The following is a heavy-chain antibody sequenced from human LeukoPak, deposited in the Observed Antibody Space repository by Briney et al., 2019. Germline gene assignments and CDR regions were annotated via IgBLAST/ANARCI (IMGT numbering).Heavy chain of an antibody. J-gene: IGHJ4*02. CDR1: GFTFSSYA. CDR3: ARDTDIVVVVAAYYFDY. Sequence: QSGGSLRLSCAASGFTFSSYAMHWVRQAPGKGLEWVAVISYDGSNKYYADSVKGRFTISRDNSKNTLYLQMNSLRAEDTAVYYCARDTDIVVVVAAYYFDYWGQGTLVTVSS. CDR2: ISYDGSNK. V-gene: IGHV3-30-3*01. D-gene: IGHD2-15*01.